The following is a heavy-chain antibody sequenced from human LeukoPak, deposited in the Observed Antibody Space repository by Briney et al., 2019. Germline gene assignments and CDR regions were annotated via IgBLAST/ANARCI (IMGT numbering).Heavy chain of an antibody. Sequence: SVTVSCKASGGTFSSYAISWVRQAPGQGLEWMGRIIPILGIANYAQKFQGRVTITADKSTSTAYMELSSLRSEDTAVYYCARTYYYDSSGYYNWFDPWGQGTLVTVSS. V-gene: IGHV1-69*04. CDR1: GGTFSSYA. J-gene: IGHJ5*02. CDR3: ARTYYYDSSGYYNWFDP. CDR2: IIPILGIA. D-gene: IGHD3-22*01.